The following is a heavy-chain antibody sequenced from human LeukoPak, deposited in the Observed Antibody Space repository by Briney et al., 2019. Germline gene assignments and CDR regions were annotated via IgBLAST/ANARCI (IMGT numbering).Heavy chain of an antibody. J-gene: IGHJ4*02. CDR2: INRDWNIT. V-gene: IGHV3-74*01. CDR3: ASEDHGDYVFPD. D-gene: IGHD4-17*01. CDR1: GIIFSNYW. Sequence: GGSLRLPCGASGIIFSNYWMHWVPRATGKGVVWVSRINRDWNITRYAYSVQCLFTISRDNAKNTLYLKMNSLKAEDAAVYYCASEDHGDYVFPDWGQGTLVTVSS.